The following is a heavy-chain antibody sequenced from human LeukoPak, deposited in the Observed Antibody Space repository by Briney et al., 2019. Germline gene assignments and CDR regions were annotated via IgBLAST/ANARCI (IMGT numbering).Heavy chain of an antibody. CDR2: IRSDSSII. V-gene: IGHV3-48*02. CDR1: GFTFSSHG. Sequence: PGGSLRLSCAGSGFTFSSHGMNWVRQTPGKGLEWISCIRSDSSIIKYADSVRGRFTISRDNAKSSLYLQMNSLRDEDTAIYYCARVFVVVHSIDYWGQGTLVSVSS. D-gene: IGHD2-15*01. J-gene: IGHJ4*02. CDR3: ARVFVVVHSIDY.